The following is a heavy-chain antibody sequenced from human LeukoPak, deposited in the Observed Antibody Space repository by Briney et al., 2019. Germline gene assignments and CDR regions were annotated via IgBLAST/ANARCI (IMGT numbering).Heavy chain of an antibody. CDR3: ARDRTPMVTNDAFDI. D-gene: IGHD5-18*01. Sequence: GGSLRLSCAASGFTFSSYWMSWVRQAPGKGLEWVSSISSRSTYIFYADSVKGRFTISRDNAKNSLFLQMNSLRAEDTAIYYCARDRTPMVTNDAFDIWGQGTMVTVSS. V-gene: IGHV3-21*01. J-gene: IGHJ3*02. CDR2: ISSRSTYI. CDR1: GFTFSSYW.